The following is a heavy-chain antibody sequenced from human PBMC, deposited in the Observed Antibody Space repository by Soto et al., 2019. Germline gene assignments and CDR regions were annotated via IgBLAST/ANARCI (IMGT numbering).Heavy chain of an antibody. V-gene: IGHV1-2*04. D-gene: IGHD4-17*01. J-gene: IGHJ6*03. CDR1: GYTFTGYY. Sequence: ASVKVSCKASGYTFTGYYMHWVRQAPGQGLEWMGWINPNSGGTNYAQKFQGWVTMTRDTSISTAYMELSRLRSDDTAVYYCARDGRSLGTTVTTFYYYYMDVWGKGTTVTVSS. CDR3: ARDGRSLGTTVTTFYYYYMDV. CDR2: INPNSGGT.